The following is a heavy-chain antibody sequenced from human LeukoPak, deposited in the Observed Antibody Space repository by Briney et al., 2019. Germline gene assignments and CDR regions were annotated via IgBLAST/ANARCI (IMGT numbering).Heavy chain of an antibody. CDR1: SGSISTSNYY. J-gene: IGHJ3*02. CDR2: IFYSGST. Sequence: RASETLSLTCTVSSGSISTSNYYWGWVRQPPGKALEWIGNIFYSGSTYYSPSLKSRVTISVDTSKNQFSLKLGSVTAADTAVYYCARSVPRSRNYDFWSGPNDAFDIWGQGTMVTVSS. V-gene: IGHV4-39*07. D-gene: IGHD3-3*01. CDR3: ARSVPRSRNYDFWSGPNDAFDI.